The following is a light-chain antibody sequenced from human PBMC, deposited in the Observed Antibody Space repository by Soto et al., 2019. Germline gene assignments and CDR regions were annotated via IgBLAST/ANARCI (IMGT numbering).Light chain of an antibody. CDR3: SSQTGSATVL. J-gene: IGLJ2*01. CDR1: SSDVGAYNF. CDR2: EVS. Sequence: QSALTQPASVSGSPGQSITISCTGTSSDVGAYNFVSWYQQLPGKAPKLMIYEVSNRPSGVSDRFSGSKSGNTASLIISGRRAEDEADYYCSSQTGSATVLFGGGTKVTVL. V-gene: IGLV2-14*01.